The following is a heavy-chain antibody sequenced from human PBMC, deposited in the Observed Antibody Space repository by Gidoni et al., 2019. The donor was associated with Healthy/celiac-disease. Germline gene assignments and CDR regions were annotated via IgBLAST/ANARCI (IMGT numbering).Heavy chain of an antibody. CDR2: IFSNDEK. D-gene: IGHD6-13*01. J-gene: IGHJ4*02. CDR3: ARIRAAAGAYYFDY. V-gene: IGHV2-26*01. CDR1: GFSLSNARMG. Sequence: QVTLKESGPVLVKPTATLTLTCTVSGFSLSNARMGVSWIRQPPGKALEWLAHIFSNDEKSYSTSLKSRLTISKDTSKSQVVLTMTNRDPVDTATDYCARIRAAAGAYYFDYWGQGTLVTVSS.